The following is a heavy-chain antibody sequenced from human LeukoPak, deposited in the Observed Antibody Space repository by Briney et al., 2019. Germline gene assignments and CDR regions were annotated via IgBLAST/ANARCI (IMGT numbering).Heavy chain of an antibody. J-gene: IGHJ4*02. CDR1: GGSISSSPYY. V-gene: IGHV4-39*01. Sequence: PSETLSLTCTVSGGSISSSPYYWGWIRQPPVKGLEWFGNIYYSGSTYYNPSLKTRVTISVDTSKNQFSLKLTSVTAADTAVYYCARHASVDGNWPRPLDYWGQGSLVTVSS. D-gene: IGHD6-19*01. CDR3: ARHASVDGNWPRPLDY. CDR2: IYYSGST.